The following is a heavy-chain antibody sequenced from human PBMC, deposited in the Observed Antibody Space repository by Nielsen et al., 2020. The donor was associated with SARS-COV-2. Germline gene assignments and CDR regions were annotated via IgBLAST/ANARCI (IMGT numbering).Heavy chain of an antibody. CDR3: AKLYSSSYGDY. CDR2: ISWNSGSI. Sequence: SLKISCAASGFTFDDYAMHWVRQAPGKGLEWVSGISWNSGSIGSADSVKGRFTISSDNAKNSLYLQMNSLRAEDTALYYCAKLYSSSYGDYWGQGTLVTVSS. CDR1: GFTFDDYA. D-gene: IGHD6-6*01. V-gene: IGHV3-9*01. J-gene: IGHJ4*02.